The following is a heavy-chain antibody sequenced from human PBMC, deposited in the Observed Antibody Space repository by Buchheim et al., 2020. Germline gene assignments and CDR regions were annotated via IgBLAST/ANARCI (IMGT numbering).Heavy chain of an antibody. J-gene: IGHJ6*02. V-gene: IGHV1-46*03. CDR1: GYTFTSYY. D-gene: IGHD6-13*01. Sequence: QVQLVQSGAEVKKPGASVKVSCKASGYTFTSYYMHWVRQAPGQGLEWMGIINPSGGSTSYAQKFQGRVTMTRDTSTSPVYMELSSLRSEDTAVYYCARVPHLYSSSWSYYYYGMDVWGQGTT. CDR2: INPSGGST. CDR3: ARVPHLYSSSWSYYYYGMDV.